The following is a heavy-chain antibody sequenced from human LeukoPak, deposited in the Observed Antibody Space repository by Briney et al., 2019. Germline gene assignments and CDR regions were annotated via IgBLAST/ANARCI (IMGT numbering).Heavy chain of an antibody. J-gene: IGHJ4*02. D-gene: IGHD3-22*01. CDR1: GGSISSYY. V-gene: IGHV4-59*12. Sequence: SETLSLTCTVSGGSISSYYWSWIRQPPGKGLEWIAYIYYSGSTNYNPSLKSRVTISVDTSRNQFSLNLTSVTAADTAMYYCAREQWAYRSYYASSGYHDYWGQGTLVTVSS. CDR2: IYYSGST. CDR3: AREQWAYRSYYASSGYHDY.